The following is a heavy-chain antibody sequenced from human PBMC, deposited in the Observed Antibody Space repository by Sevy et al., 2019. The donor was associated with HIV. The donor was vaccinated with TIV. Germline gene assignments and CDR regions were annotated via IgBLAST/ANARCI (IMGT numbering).Heavy chain of an antibody. D-gene: IGHD6-25*01. V-gene: IGHV3-11*01. Sequence: GGSLRLSCAASGFTFSDYYMSWIRQAPGKGLEWVSYISSGGRTIYYADSVKGRFTISRDNAKNSLYLQMNSLRAEDTAVYYCARVREAAADYYFDYWGQGTLVTVSS. CDR2: ISSGGRTI. CDR3: ARVREAAADYYFDY. CDR1: GFTFSDYY. J-gene: IGHJ4*02.